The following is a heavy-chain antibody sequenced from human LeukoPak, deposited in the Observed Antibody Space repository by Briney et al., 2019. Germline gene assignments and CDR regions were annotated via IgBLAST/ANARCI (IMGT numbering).Heavy chain of an antibody. J-gene: IGHJ4*02. D-gene: IGHD3-22*01. CDR2: INHSGST. V-gene: IGHV4-34*01. CDR1: GGSFSGYY. Sequence: PSETLSLTCAVYGGSFSGYYWSWIRQPPGKELEWIGEINHSGSTNYNPSLKSRVTISVDTSKNQFSLKLSSVTAADTAVYYCARGTGVVALYYFDYWGQGTLVTVSS. CDR3: ARGTGVVALYYFDY.